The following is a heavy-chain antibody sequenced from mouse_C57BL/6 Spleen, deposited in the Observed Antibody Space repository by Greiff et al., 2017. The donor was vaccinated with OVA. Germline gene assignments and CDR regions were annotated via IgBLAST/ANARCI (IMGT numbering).Heavy chain of an antibody. Sequence: VKLQESGAELVRPGASVTLSCKASGYTFTDYEMHWVKQTPVHGLEWIGAIDPETGGTAYNQKFKGKAILTADKSSSTAYMELRSLTSEDSAVYYCTVWLRGAMDYWGQGTSVTVSS. CDR1: GYTFTDYE. CDR3: TVWLRGAMDY. J-gene: IGHJ4*01. CDR2: IDPETGGT. D-gene: IGHD2-2*01. V-gene: IGHV1-15*01.